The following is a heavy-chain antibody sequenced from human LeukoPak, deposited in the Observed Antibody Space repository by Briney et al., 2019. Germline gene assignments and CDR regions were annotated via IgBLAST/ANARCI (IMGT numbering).Heavy chain of an antibody. CDR1: GYTFTSYD. D-gene: IGHD1-26*01. V-gene: IGHV1-8*01. Sequence: ASVKVSCKASGYTFTSYDINWVRHATGRGLEWMGWMNPNSGTTGFAQKFQGRVAMTRDTSISTAYMELSSLRSEDTAVYYCARSPSGAFDYWGQGTLVTVTS. J-gene: IGHJ4*02. CDR3: ARSPSGAFDY. CDR2: MNPNSGTT.